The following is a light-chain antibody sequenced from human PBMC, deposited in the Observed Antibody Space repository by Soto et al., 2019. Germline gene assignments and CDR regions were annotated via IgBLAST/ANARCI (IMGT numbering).Light chain of an antibody. V-gene: IGLV2-14*03. CDR2: DVS. CDR3: TISTYV. CDR1: SSDVGSYNY. J-gene: IGLJ1*01. Sequence: QSALTQPASVSGSPGQSIAISCTGTSSDVGSYNYVSWYQHHPGKAPKVMIYDVSSRPSGVSNRFSGSKSGNTASLTISGLQAEDEADYYTTISTYVFGTGTKVTGL.